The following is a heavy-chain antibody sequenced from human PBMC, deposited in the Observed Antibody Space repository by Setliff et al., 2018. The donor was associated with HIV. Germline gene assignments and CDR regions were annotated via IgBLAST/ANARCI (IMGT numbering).Heavy chain of an antibody. V-gene: IGHV1-58*02. J-gene: IGHJ3*02. D-gene: IGHD3-16*01. CDR3: AADGGRYGGHVGAFDI. CDR2: IVVGSGNT. Sequence: GASVKVSCKASGFTFNTSAIQWVRQARGRRLEWIGWIVVGSGNTNYAQKFRDRVSITRDVSTRTAYVEVNSLTSEDTAVYYCAADGGRYGGHVGAFDIWGQGTMVTVSS. CDR1: GFTFNTSA.